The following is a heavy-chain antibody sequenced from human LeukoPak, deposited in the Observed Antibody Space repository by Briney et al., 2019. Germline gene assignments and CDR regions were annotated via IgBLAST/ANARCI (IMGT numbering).Heavy chain of an antibody. CDR2: INHSGST. D-gene: IGHD3-3*01. CDR3: ARASIFGVVLGPMDV. V-gene: IGHV4-34*01. Sequence: SETLSLTCAVYGGSFSGYYWSWIRQPPGKGLEWIGEINHSGSTNYNPSLKSRVTISVDTSKNQFSLRVSSVTAADTAIYYCARASIFGVVLGPMDVWGQGTTVTVSS. CDR1: GGSFSGYY. J-gene: IGHJ6*02.